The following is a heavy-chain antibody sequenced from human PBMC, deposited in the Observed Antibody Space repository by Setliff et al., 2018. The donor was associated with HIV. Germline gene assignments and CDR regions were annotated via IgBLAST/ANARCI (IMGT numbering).Heavy chain of an antibody. D-gene: IGHD7-27*01. J-gene: IGHJ4*02. Sequence: ASVKVSCKASGYTGTNYGINWVRQAPGQGLEWMGWSSGHNDDSKYAQNFQDRVSMTMTTDTPTSTAYMELRSLRSEDTAVYYCAIEPLPGDFGDFWGQGTLVTVSS. CDR2: SSGHNDDS. CDR3: AIEPLPGDFGDF. CDR1: GYTGTNYG. V-gene: IGHV1-18*01.